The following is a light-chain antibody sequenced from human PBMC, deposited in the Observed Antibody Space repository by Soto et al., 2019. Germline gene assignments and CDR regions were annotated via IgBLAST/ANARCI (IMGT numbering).Light chain of an antibody. Sequence: IVLTQSPATLSLSPGEGATLACRASQSFXGNFAWYQQKPGQAPRFLXYDASNRATGIPARLSGSGSGKDFTLTISRLEPDYFAVYYCQQYGSSTRTFGQGTKVDIK. CDR1: QSFXGN. J-gene: IGKJ1*01. V-gene: IGKV3-11*01. CDR3: QQYGSSTRT. CDR2: DAS.